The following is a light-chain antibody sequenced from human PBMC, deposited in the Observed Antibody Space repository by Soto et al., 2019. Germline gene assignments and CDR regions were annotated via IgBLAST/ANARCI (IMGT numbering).Light chain of an antibody. Sequence: IQLTQSPSSLSASVGDRVTITCRASQGISSYLAWYQKKPGKAPKLLIYAASTLQSGVPSRFSGSASGTDFTLTISSLQPEDFATYYCQQLSSYPLTFGGGTKVEIK. V-gene: IGKV1-9*01. J-gene: IGKJ4*01. CDR2: AAS. CDR3: QQLSSYPLT. CDR1: QGISSY.